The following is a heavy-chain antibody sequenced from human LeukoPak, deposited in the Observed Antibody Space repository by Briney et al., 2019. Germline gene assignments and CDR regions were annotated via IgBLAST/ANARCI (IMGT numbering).Heavy chain of an antibody. Sequence: TGGSLRLSCAASGFTFSNHGMHWVRQAPGKGLEWVAVIWYDGSNKYYADSAKGRFTTSRDNSKNTLYLQMNSLRAEDTAIYYCAKDTRSRYLQDWGQGTLVTASS. CDR2: IWYDGSNK. V-gene: IGHV3-33*06. J-gene: IGHJ1*01. CDR3: AKDTRSRYLQD. CDR1: GFTFSNHG. D-gene: IGHD3-16*01.